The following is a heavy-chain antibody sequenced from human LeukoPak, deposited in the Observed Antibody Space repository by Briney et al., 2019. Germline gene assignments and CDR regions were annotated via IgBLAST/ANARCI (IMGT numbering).Heavy chain of an antibody. D-gene: IGHD3-10*01. J-gene: IGHJ4*02. CDR3: ARRGSGSYVLDY. V-gene: IGHV1-46*01. CDR2: INPSDGDI. CDR1: GYTFTRYY. Sequence: ASVKVSCKASGYTFTRYYMHWVRQAPGQGLEWMGIINPSDGDIDYAQKFQDRVTMVRDTSTSTVYMELSSLRSEDTAVYYCARRGSGSYVLDYWGQGTLVTVSS.